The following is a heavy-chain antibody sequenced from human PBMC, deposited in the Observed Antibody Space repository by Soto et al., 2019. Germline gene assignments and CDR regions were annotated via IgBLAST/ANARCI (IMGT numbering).Heavy chain of an antibody. CDR1: GGSFSGYY. J-gene: IGHJ4*02. V-gene: IGHV4-34*01. CDR2: INHSGST. CDR3: ARGRSYYGYFDY. Sequence: LSLTCAVYGGSFSGYYWSWIRQPPGKGLEWIGEINHSGSTNYNPSLKSRVTISVDTSKNQFSLKLSSVTAADTAVYYCARGRSYYGYFDYWGQGTLVTVSS. D-gene: IGHD1-26*01.